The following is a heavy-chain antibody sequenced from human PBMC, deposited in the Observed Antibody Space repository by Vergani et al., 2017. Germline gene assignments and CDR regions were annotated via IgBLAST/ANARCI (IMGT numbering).Heavy chain of an antibody. J-gene: IGHJ5*02. CDR2: FDPEDGET. Sequence: QVQLVQSGAEVKKPGASVKVSCKVSGYTPTELSMHWVRQAPGKGLEWMGGFDPEDGETIYAQKFQGRVTMTEDTSTSTAYMELRSLRSDDTAVYYCAREWGYCSSTSCPNWFDPGAREPWSPSPQ. V-gene: IGHV1-24*01. D-gene: IGHD2-2*01. CDR1: GYTPTELS. CDR3: AREWGYCSSTSCPNWFDP.